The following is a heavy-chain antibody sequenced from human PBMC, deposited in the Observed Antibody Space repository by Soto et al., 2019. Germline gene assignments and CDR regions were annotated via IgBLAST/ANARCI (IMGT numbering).Heavy chain of an antibody. J-gene: IGHJ4*02. Sequence: SETLSLTCTVSGGSVNNNDYYWSWIRQPPGKGLEWVGYIFYTGSTNYNPSLESRVTISVDTSKKYFSLILSSVTAADTAVYYCAGRAPPVLRYFDWLLDYWGQGTLVTVSS. V-gene: IGHV4-61*03. D-gene: IGHD3-9*01. CDR1: GGSVNNNDYY. CDR2: IFYTGST. CDR3: AGRAPPVLRYFDWLLDY.